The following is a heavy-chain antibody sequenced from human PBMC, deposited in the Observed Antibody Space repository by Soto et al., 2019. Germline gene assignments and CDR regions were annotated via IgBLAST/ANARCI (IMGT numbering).Heavy chain of an antibody. D-gene: IGHD6-19*01. CDR3: ARDIGSSGEGGMDV. CDR1: GFTFSSYA. J-gene: IGHJ6*02. V-gene: IGHV3-30-3*01. CDR2: ISYDGSNK. Sequence: GGSLRVSCAASGFTFSSYAMHWVRQSPGKGLEWVAVISYDGSNKYYADSVKGRFTISRDNSKNTLYLQMNSLRAEDTAVYYCARDIGSSGEGGMDVWGQGTTVTVSS.